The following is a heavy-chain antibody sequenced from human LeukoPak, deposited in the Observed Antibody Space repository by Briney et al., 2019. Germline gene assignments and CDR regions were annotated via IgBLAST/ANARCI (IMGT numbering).Heavy chain of an antibody. CDR3: AREASGNYHVFDS. CDR1: GFTLSTYF. CDR2: ITNSGRST. Sequence: PGGSLRLSCEASGFTLSTYFISWIRQAPGKGLEWVGYITNSGRSTNYADVVKGRFPISRDNAKQSVYLEMTVLTAEDNGVYYCAREASGNYHVFDSWGQGTLVTVSS. D-gene: IGHD6-19*01. V-gene: IGHV3-11*04. J-gene: IGHJ4*02.